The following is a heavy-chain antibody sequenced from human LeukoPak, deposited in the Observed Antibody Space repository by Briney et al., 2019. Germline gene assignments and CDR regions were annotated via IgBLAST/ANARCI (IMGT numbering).Heavy chain of an antibody. D-gene: IGHD5-12*01. CDR1: GFTFSSYA. J-gene: IGHJ4*02. Sequence: GGSLRLSCAASGFTFSSYAMHWVRQAPGKGLEWVAVISYDGSNKYYADSVKGRFTISRDNSKNTLYLQMNSLRAEDTAVYYCARGVWIYSHWGQGNLVTVS. CDR2: ISYDGSNK. CDR3: ARGVWIYSH. V-gene: IGHV3-30-3*01.